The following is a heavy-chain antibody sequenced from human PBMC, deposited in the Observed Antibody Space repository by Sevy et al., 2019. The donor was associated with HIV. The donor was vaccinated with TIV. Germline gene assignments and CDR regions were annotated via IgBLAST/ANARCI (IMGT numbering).Heavy chain of an antibody. V-gene: IGHV1-69*13. D-gene: IGHD3-9*01. CDR3: ARGGPDDILTHYGMDV. J-gene: IGHJ6*02. CDR2: IIPILGTT. Sequence: ASVKVSCKASGGSFSFYGISWVRQAPGQGLEWMAGIIPILGTTKYAQKFQGRVTITADESTSTAYMELTSLRSEDTAVYYCARGGPDDILTHYGMDVWGQRTTVADSS. CDR1: GGSFSFYG.